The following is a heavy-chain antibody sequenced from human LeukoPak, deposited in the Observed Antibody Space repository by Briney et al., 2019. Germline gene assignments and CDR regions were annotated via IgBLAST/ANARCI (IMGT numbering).Heavy chain of an antibody. CDR1: GGSTSSYY. V-gene: IGHV4-4*07. J-gene: IGHJ4*02. CDR3: ARGAPSMYSSGWYYFDY. Sequence: SETLSLTCTVSGGSTSSYYWSWIRQPAGKGLEWIGRIYTSGSTNYNPSLKSRVTMSVDTSKNQFSLKLSSVTAADTAVYYCARGAPSMYSSGWYYFDYWGQGTLVTVSS. CDR2: IYTSGST. D-gene: IGHD6-19*01.